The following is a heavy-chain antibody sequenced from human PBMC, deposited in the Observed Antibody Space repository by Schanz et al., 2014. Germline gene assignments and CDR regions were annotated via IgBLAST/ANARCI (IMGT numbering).Heavy chain of an antibody. D-gene: IGHD1-26*01. Sequence: QVQLVESGGSVVQPGRSLRLSCAGSGFSFSDYGMHWVRQAPGKGLEWVAVTWYDGSNKYYADSVKGRFTISRDNSKNTLYLQMNSLRAEDTAVYYCAREVGGSFGQHYWGQGALVTVSS. CDR2: TWYDGSNK. CDR1: GFSFSDYG. V-gene: IGHV3-33*08. CDR3: AREVGGSFGQHY. J-gene: IGHJ4*02.